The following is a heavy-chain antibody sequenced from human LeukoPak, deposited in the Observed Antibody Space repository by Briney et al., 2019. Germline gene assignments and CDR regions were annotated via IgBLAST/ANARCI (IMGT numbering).Heavy chain of an antibody. Sequence: SETLSLTCTVSGGSISSSSYYWGWIRQPPGKGLEWIGIIYYSGSTYYNPSLKSRVTISIDTSKNQFSLKLNSVTAADTAVYYCARDRGYSYAFDYWGQGTLVTVSS. CDR1: GGSISSSSYY. V-gene: IGHV4-39*07. D-gene: IGHD5-18*01. CDR3: ARDRGYSYAFDY. CDR2: IYYSGST. J-gene: IGHJ4*02.